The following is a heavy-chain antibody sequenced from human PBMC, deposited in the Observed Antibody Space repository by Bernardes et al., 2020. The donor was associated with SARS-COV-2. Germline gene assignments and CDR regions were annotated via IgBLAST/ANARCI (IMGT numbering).Heavy chain of an antibody. CDR2: IYFSGTT. CDR1: GGSISSSNYY. D-gene: IGHD5-12*01. V-gene: IGHV4-39*07. CDR3: ARDSGNIVTTTERFDY. J-gene: IGHJ4*02. Sequence: SETLSLTCTVSGGSISSSNYYWGWIRQPPGKGLEWIGSIYFSGTTYYNPSLQSRVSESVDTSNTQFSLRLTSLTAADTAVYYCARDSGNIVTTTERFDYWGQGTLVTVSS.